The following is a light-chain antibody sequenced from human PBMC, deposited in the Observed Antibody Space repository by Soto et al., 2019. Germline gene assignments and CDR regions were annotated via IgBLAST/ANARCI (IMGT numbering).Light chain of an antibody. Sequence: EIVMTQSPATLSVSPGERATLSCRASQSVSSNLAWYQQKPGQAPRLLIYGASTRATGIPARFSGSGSGTEFTLTISNLQSEDFAVYYCQQYNNWPPPVTFGQGTKVEI. CDR2: GAS. J-gene: IGKJ1*01. CDR3: QQYNNWPPPVT. CDR1: QSVSSN. V-gene: IGKV3-15*01.